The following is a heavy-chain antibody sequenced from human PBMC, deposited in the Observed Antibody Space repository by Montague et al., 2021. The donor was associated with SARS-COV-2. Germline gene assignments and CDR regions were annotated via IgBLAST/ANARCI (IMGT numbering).Heavy chain of an antibody. CDR2: IYFTGKT. D-gene: IGHD7-27*01. Sequence: SETLSLTCSVSGDSISRSHYFWAWIRQPPGMGLEWTGSIYFTGKTYYXXSLKSRVTISIDTSKNHFSLRLSSVTAADSAVFYCARWGLNSAFDIWGLGTMITISS. CDR1: GDSISRSHYF. CDR3: ARWGLNSAFDI. J-gene: IGHJ3*02. V-gene: IGHV4-39*02.